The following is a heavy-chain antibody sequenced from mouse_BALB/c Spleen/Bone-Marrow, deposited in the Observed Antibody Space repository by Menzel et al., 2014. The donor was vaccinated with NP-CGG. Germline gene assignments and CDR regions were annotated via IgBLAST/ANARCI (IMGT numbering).Heavy chain of an antibody. CDR1: GYTFTGYA. CDR3: ASTVGTQYDYFAY. CDR2: ISSYSGNT. D-gene: IGHD1-1*01. J-gene: IGHJ2*01. V-gene: IGHV1-67*01. Sequence: QVQLQQSGPELVRPGVSVKISCKGFGYTFTGYAIHWVKQSHAKTLEWIGVISSYSGNTNYNQKFKGRATMTVDKSSSTAYMELARLTSEDSAIYYCASTVGTQYDYFAYWGQGTTLTVSS.